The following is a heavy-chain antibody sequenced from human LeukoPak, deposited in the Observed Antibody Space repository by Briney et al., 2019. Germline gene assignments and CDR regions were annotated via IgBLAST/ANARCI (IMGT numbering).Heavy chain of an antibody. V-gene: IGHV1-69*17. CDR1: GGTFSGYA. J-gene: IGHJ4*02. CDR2: IIPIFGIA. D-gene: IGHD3-22*01. CDR3: AREFTRSSGSEY. Sequence: GSSLRVSCAASGGTFSGYAISWVRQAPGQGLEWVGQIIPIFGIANYAQTFQGRVTITADKSTSTAYMELSSLRSEDTAVYYCAREFTRSSGSEYWGQGTLVTVSS.